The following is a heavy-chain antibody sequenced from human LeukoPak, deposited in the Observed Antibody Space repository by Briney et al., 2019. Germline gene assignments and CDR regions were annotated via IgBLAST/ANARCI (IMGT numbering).Heavy chain of an antibody. CDR1: GGTFSSYA. CDR3: ATGDYYDSSGYLDY. V-gene: IGHV1-69*06. D-gene: IGHD3-22*01. J-gene: IGHJ4*02. CDR2: IIPIFGTA. Sequence: SVKVSCKASGGTFSSYAISWVRQAPGQGLEWMGGIIPIFGTANYAQKFQGRVTMTEDTSTDTAYMELSSLRSEDTAVYYCATGDYYDSSGYLDYWGQGTLVTVSS.